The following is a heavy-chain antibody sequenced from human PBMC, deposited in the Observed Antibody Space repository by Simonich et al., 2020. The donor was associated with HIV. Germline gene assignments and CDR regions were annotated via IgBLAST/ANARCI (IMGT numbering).Heavy chain of an antibody. J-gene: IGHJ4*02. V-gene: IGHV4-34*01. D-gene: IGHD4-17*01. Sequence: QVQLQQWGAGLLKPSETLSLTCAVYGGSFSGYYWSWIRQPPGKGLGWIGEINHSGSTNYNPYLKRRVTISVDTSKNQFSLKLSSVTAADTAVYYCARRHPTTVTTPYFDYWGQGTLVTVSS. CDR2: INHSGST. CDR1: GGSFSGYY. CDR3: ARRHPTTVTTPYFDY.